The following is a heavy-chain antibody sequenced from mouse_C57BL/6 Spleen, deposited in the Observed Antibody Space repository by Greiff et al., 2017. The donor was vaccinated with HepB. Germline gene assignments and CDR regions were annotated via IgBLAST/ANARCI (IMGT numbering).Heavy chain of an antibody. Sequence: EVKVVESGGGLVQPGGSMKLSCVASGFTFSNYWMNWVRQSPEKGLEWVAQIRLKSDNYATHYAESVKGRFTISRDDSKSSVYLQMNNLRAEDTGIYYCTDLGHYFDYWGQGTTLTVSS. CDR3: TDLGHYFDY. D-gene: IGHD4-1*01. CDR2: IRLKSDNYAT. V-gene: IGHV6-3*01. CDR1: GFTFSNYW. J-gene: IGHJ2*01.